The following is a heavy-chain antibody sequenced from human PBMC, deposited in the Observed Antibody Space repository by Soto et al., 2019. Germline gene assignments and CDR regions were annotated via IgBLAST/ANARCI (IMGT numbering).Heavy chain of an antibody. CDR3: ARGSPRNTDFDY. D-gene: IGHD1-1*01. Sequence: GGSLRLSCAASGFTFSSYGIHWGRQAPGKGLEWVAVIWYDGSNKYYADSVKGRFTISRDNSKNTLYLQMNSLRAEDTAVYYCARGSPRNTDFDYWGQGTLVTVS. CDR1: GFTFSSYG. CDR2: IWYDGSNK. V-gene: IGHV3-33*01. J-gene: IGHJ4*02.